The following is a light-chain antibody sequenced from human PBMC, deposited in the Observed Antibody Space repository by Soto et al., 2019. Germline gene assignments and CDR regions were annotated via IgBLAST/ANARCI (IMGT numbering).Light chain of an antibody. CDR3: QQYDNLPLT. Sequence: DLQMTQSPSSLSASVGDRVTITCQASQDIKNYLNWYQQKSGXAPXLLIYDASDLETGVPSRFSGSGSGTDFTFTINSLQPEDIATYYCQQYDNLPLTFGGGTKVDIK. CDR2: DAS. CDR1: QDIKNY. V-gene: IGKV1-33*01. J-gene: IGKJ4*01.